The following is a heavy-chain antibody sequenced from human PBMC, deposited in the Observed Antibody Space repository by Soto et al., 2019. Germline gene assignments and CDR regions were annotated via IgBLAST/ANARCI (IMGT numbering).Heavy chain of an antibody. D-gene: IGHD5-18*01. CDR1: GFTFSSYS. Sequence: EVPLVESGGGLVKPGGSLRLSCAASGFTFSSYSMNWVRQALGKGLEWVSSISSSSSYIYYADSVKGRFTISRDNAKNSLYLQMNSLRAEDTAVYYCARDQPGYSYGYGLGYWGQGTLVTVSS. V-gene: IGHV3-21*01. CDR3: ARDQPGYSYGYGLGY. CDR2: ISSSSSYI. J-gene: IGHJ4*02.